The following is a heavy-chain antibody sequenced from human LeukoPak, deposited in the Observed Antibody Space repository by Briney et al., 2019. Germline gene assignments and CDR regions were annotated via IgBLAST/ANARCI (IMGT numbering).Heavy chain of an antibody. J-gene: IGHJ4*02. CDR2: ISYDGSNK. D-gene: IGHD5-12*01. V-gene: IGHV3-30*07. CDR1: GFTFSSYA. Sequence: GGSLRLSCAASGFTFSSYAMHWVRQAPGKGLEWVAVISYDGSNKYYADSVKGRFTISRDNAKNSLSLQMNSLRAEDTAVYYCVRDGGVSGYDLLDYWGQGTLVTVSS. CDR3: VRDGGVSGYDLLDY.